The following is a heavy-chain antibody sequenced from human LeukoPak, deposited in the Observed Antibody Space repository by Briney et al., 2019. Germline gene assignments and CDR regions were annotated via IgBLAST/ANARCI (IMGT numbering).Heavy chain of an antibody. Sequence: GGSLRLSCAASGFTFSSYGMHWVRQAPGKGLEWVAVISYDGSNKYYADSVKGRFTISRDNSKNTLYLQMNSLRAEDTAVYYCAKEEEDYWGQGTLVTASS. CDR1: GFTFSSYG. CDR3: AKEEEDY. CDR2: ISYDGSNK. V-gene: IGHV3-30*18. J-gene: IGHJ4*02.